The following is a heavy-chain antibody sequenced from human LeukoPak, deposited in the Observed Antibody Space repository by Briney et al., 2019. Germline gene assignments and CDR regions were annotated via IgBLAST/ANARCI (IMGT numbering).Heavy chain of an antibody. D-gene: IGHD3-22*01. CDR2: IRSKANSYAT. J-gene: IGHJ4*02. V-gene: IGHV3-73*01. CDR1: GFTFSGSA. Sequence: PGGSLRLSCAASGFTFSGSAMHWVRQASGKGLEWVGRIRSKANSYATAYAASVKGRFTISRDDSKNTAYLQMNSLKTEDTAVYYCTTAPRDDRRFDYWGQGTLVTVSS. CDR3: TTAPRDDRRFDY.